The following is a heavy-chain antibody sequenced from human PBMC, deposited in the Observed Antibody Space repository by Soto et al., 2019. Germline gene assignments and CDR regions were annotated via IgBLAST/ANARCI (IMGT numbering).Heavy chain of an antibody. CDR2: IYYSGST. J-gene: IGHJ2*01. D-gene: IGHD2-15*01. V-gene: IGHV4-59*01. Sequence: QVQLQESGPGLVKPSETLSLTCTVSGGSISSYYWSWIRQPPGKGLEWIGYIYYSGSTNYNPFLRSRVTISVDTSKNQFSLKLSSVTAADTAVYYCARDSWGYCSGGSCYEAINWYFDLWGRGTLVTVSS. CDR1: GGSISSYY. CDR3: ARDSWGYCSGGSCYEAINWYFDL.